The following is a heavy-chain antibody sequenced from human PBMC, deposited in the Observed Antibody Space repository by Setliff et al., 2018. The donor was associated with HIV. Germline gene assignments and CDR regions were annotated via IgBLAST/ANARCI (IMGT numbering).Heavy chain of an antibody. J-gene: IGHJ4*02. CDR1: GFVFDTYW. V-gene: IGHV3-30*05. D-gene: IGHD3-3*01. Sequence: SLRLSCIASGFVFDTYWMYWVRQAPGKGLEWVSVITYDGSRTYYADSVKGRFTISRDNSKSTLYLQLSSLRPEGTAVYYCASARIPTGGVSTSLDYWGLGTLVTVSS. CDR3: ASARIPTGGVSTSLDY. CDR2: ITYDGSRT.